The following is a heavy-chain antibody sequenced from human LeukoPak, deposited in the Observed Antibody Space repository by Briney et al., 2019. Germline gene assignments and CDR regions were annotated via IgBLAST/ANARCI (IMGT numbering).Heavy chain of an antibody. D-gene: IGHD3-22*01. V-gene: IGHV1-69*13. CDR2: IIPIFGTA. J-gene: IGHJ4*02. CDR3: ARGGAVMSYDSSGYYVY. CDR1: GGTFSSYA. Sequence: GASVKVSCKASGGTFSSYAISWVRQAPGQGLEWMGGIIPIFGTANYAQKFQGRVTITADESTSTAHMELSSLRSEDTAVYYCARGGAVMSYDSSGYYVYWGQGTLVTVSS.